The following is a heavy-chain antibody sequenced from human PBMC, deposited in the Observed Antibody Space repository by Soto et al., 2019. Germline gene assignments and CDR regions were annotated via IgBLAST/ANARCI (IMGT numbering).Heavy chain of an antibody. Sequence: QLQLQESGPGLVKPSETLSLTCTVSGGSISSSNYYWAWIRQPPGKGLEWIGSIYYRGNTYYNPSLKSRLTISVDTSKNQFSLMLSSVTAADTAFYYCARRGSYYNEWYFDYWGQGTLVTVSS. V-gene: IGHV4-39*01. CDR3: ARRGSYYNEWYFDY. CDR2: IYYRGNT. J-gene: IGHJ4*02. CDR1: GGSISSSNYY. D-gene: IGHD3-10*01.